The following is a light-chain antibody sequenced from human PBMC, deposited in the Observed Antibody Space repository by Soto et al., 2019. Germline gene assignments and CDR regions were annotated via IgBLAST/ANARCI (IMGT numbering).Light chain of an antibody. CDR3: QQYNNWPRAT. CDR2: RAS. CDR1: QSINSN. J-gene: IGKJ4*01. Sequence: MVMPQSPATLSVPRPEGASLSFSACQSINSNLAWYQQKPGQAPRLLMYRASIRATGFPARFSGSGSGKEFNLTISSLQSEDSAVYYCQQYNNWPRATFGGGTKVDIK. V-gene: IGKV3-15*01.